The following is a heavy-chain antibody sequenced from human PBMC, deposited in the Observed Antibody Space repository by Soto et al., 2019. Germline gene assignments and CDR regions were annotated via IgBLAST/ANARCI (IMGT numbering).Heavy chain of an antibody. CDR3: AREHDSSGRYYFDY. V-gene: IGHV4-4*07. J-gene: IGHJ4*02. Sequence: PSETLSLTCIVSGASLSGSYWSWVRQPAGKGLEWIGRIYATGSTDYNPSLKSRVTMSVDTSKNQFSLKLSSVTAADTAVYYCAREHDSSGRYYFDYWGQGTLVTVSS. CDR2: IYATGST. D-gene: IGHD3-22*01. CDR1: GASLSGSY.